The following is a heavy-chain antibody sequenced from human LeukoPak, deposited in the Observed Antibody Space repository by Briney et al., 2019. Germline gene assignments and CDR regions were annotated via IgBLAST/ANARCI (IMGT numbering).Heavy chain of an antibody. CDR3: ARDQTGYYGSGDYMDV. CDR2: IIPIFGTA. CDR1: GGTFSSYA. J-gene: IGHJ6*03. Sequence: ASVKVFCKASGGTFSSYAISWVRQAPGQGLEWMGGIIPIFGTANYAQKFQGRVTITADKSTSTAYMELSSLRSEDTAVYYCARDQTGYYGSGDYMDVWGKGTTVTVSS. V-gene: IGHV1-69*06. D-gene: IGHD3-10*01.